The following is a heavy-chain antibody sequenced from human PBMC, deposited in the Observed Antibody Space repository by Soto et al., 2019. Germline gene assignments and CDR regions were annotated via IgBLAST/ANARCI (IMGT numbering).Heavy chain of an antibody. Sequence: SQTLSLPCAISGDSVSSNSAAWNWIRQSPSRGLEWLGRTYYRSKWYNDYAESVKSRISINPDTSKNQFSLQLNSVTPEDTAVYYCARGNYDSSGYILNWFDPWGQGTLVTVSS. V-gene: IGHV6-1*01. CDR2: TYYRSKWYN. D-gene: IGHD3-22*01. J-gene: IGHJ5*02. CDR3: ARGNYDSSGYILNWFDP. CDR1: GDSVSSNSAA.